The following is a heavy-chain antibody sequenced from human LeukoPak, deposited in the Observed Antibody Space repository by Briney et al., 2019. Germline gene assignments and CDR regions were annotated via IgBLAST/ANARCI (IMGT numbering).Heavy chain of an antibody. J-gene: IGHJ4*02. Sequence: PSETLSLTCTVSGGSISSSSYYWGWIRQPPGKGLEWIGSIYYSGSTYYNPSLKSRVTISVDTSKNQFSLKLSSVTAADTAVYYCAREAPWNLITFGGAHSDYWGRGMLVTVSS. V-gene: IGHV4-39*02. CDR2: IYYSGST. D-gene: IGHD3-16*01. CDR3: AREAPWNLITFGGAHSDY. CDR1: GGSISSSSYY.